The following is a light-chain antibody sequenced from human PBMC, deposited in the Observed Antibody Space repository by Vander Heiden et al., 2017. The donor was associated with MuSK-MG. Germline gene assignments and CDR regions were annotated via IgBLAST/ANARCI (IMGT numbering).Light chain of an antibody. CDR2: GAS. J-gene: IGKJ4*01. Sequence: EIVLTPSPGTLSLSPGERATLSCRSSQSVSSSYLAWYQQKPGQAPRLLIYGASSGSGTDFTLTISRLEPEDFAVYYCQQYGCSPLTFGGGTKVEIK. V-gene: IGKV3-20*01. CDR1: QSVSSSY. CDR3: QQYGCSPLT.